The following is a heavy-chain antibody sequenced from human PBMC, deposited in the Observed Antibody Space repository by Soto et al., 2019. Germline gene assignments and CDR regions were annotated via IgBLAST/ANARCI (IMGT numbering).Heavy chain of an antibody. CDR2: ISDNGGTT. CDR3: ARVNSAYAGGYYYYYMDV. J-gene: IGHJ6*03. V-gene: IGHV3-23*01. CDR1: EFTFSNYA. Sequence: GGSLRLSCAASEFTFSNYAMSWVRQAPGKGLEWVSSISDNGGTTYYAGSVKGRFTISRENAKNTLYLQMNSLRAGDTAVYYCARVNSAYAGGYYYYYMDVWGKGTTVTVSS. D-gene: IGHD3-22*01.